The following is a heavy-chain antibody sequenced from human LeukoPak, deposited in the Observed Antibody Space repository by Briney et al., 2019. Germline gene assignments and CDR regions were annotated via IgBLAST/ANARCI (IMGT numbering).Heavy chain of an antibody. CDR3: ARDLYGDYPFFDY. Sequence: GGSLRLSCAASGFTFSSYSMNWVRQAPGKRLEWVSYISSSSSTIYYADSVKGRFTISRDNAKNSLYLQMNSLRAEDTAVYYCARDLYGDYPFFDYWGQGTLVTVSS. V-gene: IGHV3-48*04. D-gene: IGHD4-17*01. CDR2: ISSSSSTI. CDR1: GFTFSSYS. J-gene: IGHJ4*02.